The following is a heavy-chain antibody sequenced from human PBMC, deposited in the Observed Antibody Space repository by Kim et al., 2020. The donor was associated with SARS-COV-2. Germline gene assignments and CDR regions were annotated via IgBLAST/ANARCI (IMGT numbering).Heavy chain of an antibody. Sequence: GGSLRLSCAASGFTFDDYAMHWVRQAPGKGLEWVSGISWNSGSIGYADSVKGRFTISRDNAKNSLYLQMNSLRAEDTALYYCAKDIGDGFLKCGMDVWG. CDR2: ISWNSGSI. CDR3: AKDIGDGFLKCGMDV. CDR1: GFTFDDYA. V-gene: IGHV3-9*01. D-gene: IGHD3-16*01. J-gene: IGHJ6*02.